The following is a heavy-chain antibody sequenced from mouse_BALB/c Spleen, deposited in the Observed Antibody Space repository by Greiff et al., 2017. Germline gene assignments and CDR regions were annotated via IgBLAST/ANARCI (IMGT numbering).Heavy chain of an antibody. Sequence: EVKVEESGPGLVKPSQSLSLTCTVTGYSITSDYAWNWIRQFPGNKLEWMGYISYSGSTSYNPSLKSRISITRDTSKNQFFLQLNSVTTEDTATYYCARSRGYSGYFDYWGQGTTLTVSS. J-gene: IGHJ2*01. CDR2: ISYSGST. CDR1: GYSITSDYA. CDR3: ARSRGYSGYFDY. V-gene: IGHV3-2*02. D-gene: IGHD3-1*01.